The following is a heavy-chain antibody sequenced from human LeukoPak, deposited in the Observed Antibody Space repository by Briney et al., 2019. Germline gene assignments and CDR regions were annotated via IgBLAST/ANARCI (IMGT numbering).Heavy chain of an antibody. Sequence: GGSLRLSCAASGFTFSSFGMSWVRQAPGKGLEWVSGISGSGGSTYYADSVKGRFIISRDNSKNTLHLQMNSLRAEDTAVYYRAGVPWSDPWGQGTLVTVSS. D-gene: IGHD6-6*01. CDR2: ISGSGGST. CDR3: AGVPWSDP. CDR1: GFTFSSFG. V-gene: IGHV3-23*01. J-gene: IGHJ5*02.